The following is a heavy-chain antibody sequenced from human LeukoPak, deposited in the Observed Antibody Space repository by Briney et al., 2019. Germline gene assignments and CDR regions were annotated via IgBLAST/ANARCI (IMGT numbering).Heavy chain of an antibody. J-gene: IGHJ6*04. D-gene: IGHD2-2*01. CDR1: GFTFSSYG. CDR3: AKEMGYCSSTSCPGMDV. Sequence: GRSLRLSCAASGFTFSSYGMHWVRQAPGKGREWVAVISYDGSNKYYADSVKGRFTISRDNSKNTLYLQMNSLRAEDTAVYYCAKEMGYCSSTSCPGMDVWGKGTTVTVSS. CDR2: ISYDGSNK. V-gene: IGHV3-30*18.